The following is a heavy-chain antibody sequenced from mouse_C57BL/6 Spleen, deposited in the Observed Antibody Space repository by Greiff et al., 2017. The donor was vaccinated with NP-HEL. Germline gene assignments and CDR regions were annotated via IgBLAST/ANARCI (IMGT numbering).Heavy chain of an antibody. D-gene: IGHD3-2*02. V-gene: IGHV1-61*01. CDR3: ARDSSGYWFAY. Sequence: QVQLQQSGAELVRPGSSVKLSCKASGYTFTSYWMDWVKQRPGQGLEWIGNIYPSDSETHYNQKFKDKATLTVDKSSSTAYMQLSSLTSEDSAVYYCARDSSGYWFAYWGQGTLVTVSA. CDR1: GYTFTSYW. J-gene: IGHJ3*01. CDR2: IYPSDSET.